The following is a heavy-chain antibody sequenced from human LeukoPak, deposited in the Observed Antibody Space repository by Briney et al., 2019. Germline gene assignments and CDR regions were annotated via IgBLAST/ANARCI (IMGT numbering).Heavy chain of an antibody. D-gene: IGHD3-10*01. CDR2: INPKSGGT. CDR3: ARTSMVRGVIIEFDY. CDR1: GYTFTDFY. J-gene: IGHJ4*02. Sequence: GASVKVSCKASGYTFTDFYIHWVRQAPGQGPDWMGQINPKSGGTNYAQKFQGRVTMTRDTSISTAYMELSRLRSDDTAVYYCARTSMVRGVIIEFDYWGQGTLVTVSS. V-gene: IGHV1-2*06.